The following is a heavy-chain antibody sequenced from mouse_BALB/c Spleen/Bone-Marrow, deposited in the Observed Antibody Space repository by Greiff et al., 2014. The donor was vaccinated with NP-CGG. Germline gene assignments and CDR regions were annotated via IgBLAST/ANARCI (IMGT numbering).Heavy chain of an antibody. CDR1: GYKFTDYE. Sequence: QVQLQQSGAELVRPGASVTLSCKASGYKFTDYEMHWVKQTPVHGLEWIGSIDPETGGTAYNQNFKGKATLTADRSSTTAYTELRSLTSEDSAVYYCTREGIYFGYDVPMDYWGQGTSVTVSS. V-gene: IGHV1-15*01. D-gene: IGHD2-2*01. CDR3: TREGIYFGYDVPMDY. CDR2: IDPETGGT. J-gene: IGHJ4*01.